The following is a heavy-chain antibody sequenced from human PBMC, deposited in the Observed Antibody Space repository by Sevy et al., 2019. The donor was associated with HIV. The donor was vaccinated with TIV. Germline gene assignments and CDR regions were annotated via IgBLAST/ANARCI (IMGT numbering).Heavy chain of an antibody. J-gene: IGHJ3*02. CDR2: ISSSSSYI. V-gene: IGHV3-21*01. D-gene: IGHD6-13*01. CDR1: GFTFSSYS. CDR3: ARERNSLIAAAGNDAFDI. Sequence: GGSLRLSCAASGFTFSSYSMNWVRQAPGKGLEWVSSISSSSSYIYYADSVKGRFTISRDNAKNSLYLQMNSLRAEDRAVYYCARERNSLIAAAGNDAFDIWGQGTMVTVSS.